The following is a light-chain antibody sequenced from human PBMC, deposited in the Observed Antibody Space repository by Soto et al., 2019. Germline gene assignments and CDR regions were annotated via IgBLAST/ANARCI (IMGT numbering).Light chain of an antibody. V-gene: IGLV3-27*01. Sequence: SYELTQPSSVSVSPGQTARITCSGDVLAKKYARWFQQKPGQAPVLVIYKDSERPSGIAERFSGSRSGTTVTLTISGAQVEDDADYYCYSAADNKGVFGGGTKRTVL. J-gene: IGLJ2*01. CDR3: YSAADNKGV. CDR2: KDS. CDR1: VLAKKY.